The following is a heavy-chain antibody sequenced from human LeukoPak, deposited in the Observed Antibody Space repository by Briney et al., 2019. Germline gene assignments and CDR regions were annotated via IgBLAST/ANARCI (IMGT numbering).Heavy chain of an antibody. J-gene: IGHJ5*02. V-gene: IGHV4-59*04. CDR2: IYYSGST. CDR3: ARNRYYYGSGNYGVPNWFGP. Sequence: PSETLSLTCTVSGDSISGFYWSWIRQPPGKGLEWIGHIYYSGSTYYNPSLKSRVTISVDTSKNQFSLKLSSVTAADTAMYYCARNRYYYGSGNYGVPNWFGPGAREPWSPSPQ. CDR1: GDSISGFY. D-gene: IGHD3-10*01.